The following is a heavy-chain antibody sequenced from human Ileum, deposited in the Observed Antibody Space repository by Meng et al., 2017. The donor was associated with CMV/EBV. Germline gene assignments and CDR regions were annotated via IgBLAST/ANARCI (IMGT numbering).Heavy chain of an antibody. D-gene: IGHD1-1*01. CDR1: RGSVTSGDSY. CDR3: ARDGNSGADAMDV. V-gene: IGHV4-61*08. J-gene: IGHJ6*02. Sequence: SETLSLTCSVSRGSVTSGDSYWTWVRQYPGKGLEWIGNIYYSGSTNYNPSLKSRVTISTDTSKNQFSLKLSSVTAADTAVYYCARDGNSGADAMDVWGQGTTVTVSS. CDR2: IYYSGST.